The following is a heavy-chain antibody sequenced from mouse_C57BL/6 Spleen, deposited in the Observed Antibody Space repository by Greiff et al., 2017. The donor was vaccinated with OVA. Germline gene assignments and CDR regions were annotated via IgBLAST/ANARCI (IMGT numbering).Heavy chain of an antibody. D-gene: IGHD4-1*01. CDR1: GYTFTSYW. Sequence: QVQLQQSGAELVMPGASVKLSCKASGYTFTSYWMHWVKQRPGQGLEWIGEIYPSDSYTNYNQKFKGKSTLTVDKSSSTAYMQLSSLTSEDSAVYYCARDETGTEYFDYWGQGTTLTVSS. CDR3: ARDETGTEYFDY. CDR2: IYPSDSYT. V-gene: IGHV1-69*01. J-gene: IGHJ2*01.